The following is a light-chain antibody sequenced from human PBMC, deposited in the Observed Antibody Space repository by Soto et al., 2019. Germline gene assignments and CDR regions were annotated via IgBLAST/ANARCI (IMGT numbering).Light chain of an antibody. CDR1: QGIRND. Sequence: AIQMTQSPSSLSASVGDRVTITCRASQGIRNDLDWFQQKPGKAPKLLICAASNLQSGVPARFSGSGSGTDFTLTVSSLQPRDFATYYCLQKYFYPFTFGPGTKVDI. CDR2: AAS. CDR3: LQKYFYPFT. J-gene: IGKJ3*01. V-gene: IGKV1-6*01.